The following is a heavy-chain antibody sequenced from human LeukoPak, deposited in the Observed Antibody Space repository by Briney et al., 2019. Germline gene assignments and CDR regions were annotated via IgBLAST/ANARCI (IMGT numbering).Heavy chain of an antibody. CDR2: IIPNFGTA. D-gene: IGHD2-15*01. Sequence: SVTVSCKASGGTFSSYAISWVRQAPGQGLEWMGGIIPNFGTANYAQKFQGRVTITADESTSTAYMELSSLRSEDTAVYYCARTPPLGYCSGGSCHGGIDYWGQGTLVTFSS. CDR1: GGTFSSYA. V-gene: IGHV1-69*01. CDR3: ARTPPLGYCSGGSCHGGIDY. J-gene: IGHJ4*02.